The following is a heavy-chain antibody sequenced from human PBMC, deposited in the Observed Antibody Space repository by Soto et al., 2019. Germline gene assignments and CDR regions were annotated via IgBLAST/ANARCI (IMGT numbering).Heavy chain of an antibody. CDR3: ARGDAGYYGMDV. CDR1: GGSISSGGYF. J-gene: IGHJ6*02. V-gene: IGHV4-30-2*01. CDR2: SYHSGST. Sequence: SETLSLTCSVSGGSISSGGYFWNWIRQPPGKGLEWIGYSYHSGSTYYNPPLKSRVIISVDRSNNQFSLKLTSVTAADTAVYYCARGDAGYYGMDVWGQGTTVTVSS.